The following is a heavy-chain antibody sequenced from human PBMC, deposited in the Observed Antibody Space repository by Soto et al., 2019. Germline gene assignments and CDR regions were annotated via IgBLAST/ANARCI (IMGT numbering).Heavy chain of an antibody. CDR1: GYTFTSYA. J-gene: IGHJ6*02. Sequence: QVQLVQSGAEVKKPGASVKVSCKASGYTFTSYAMHWVRQAPGQRLEWMGWINAGNGNTKYSQKFQGRVTIIRDTAASTAYMELSSLRSADTAVYYCASRQVVAGTNDYYYGMDVWGQGTTVTVSS. CDR3: ASRQVVAGTNDYYYGMDV. V-gene: IGHV1-3*01. D-gene: IGHD6-19*01. CDR2: INAGNGNT.